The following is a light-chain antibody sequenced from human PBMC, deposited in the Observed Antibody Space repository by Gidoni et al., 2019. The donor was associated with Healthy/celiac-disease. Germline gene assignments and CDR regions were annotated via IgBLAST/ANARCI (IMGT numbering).Light chain of an antibody. CDR1: QSVSRY. J-gene: IGKJ4*01. CDR3: QQRSNWPPLT. V-gene: IGKV3-11*01. CDR2: DAS. Sequence: IVLTQSPATLSASPGESSTLSCSSSQSVSRYLAWYQQRPGQAPRLLIYDASNRATGIPARFSGSGYGTDFNLTISSLEPEDFAVYYCQQRSNWPPLTFXGXTKVEIK.